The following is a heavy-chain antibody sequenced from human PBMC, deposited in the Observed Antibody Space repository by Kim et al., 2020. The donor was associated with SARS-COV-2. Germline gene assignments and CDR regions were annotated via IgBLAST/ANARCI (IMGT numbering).Heavy chain of an antibody. V-gene: IGHV3-30*04. CDR2: ISYDGSNK. Sequence: GGSLRLSCAASGFTFSSYAMHWVRQAPGKGLEWVAVISYDGSNKYYADSVKGRFTISRDNSKNTLYLQMNSLRAEDTAVYYFARDLVDKDYYYYGMDVWG. J-gene: IGHJ6*01. CDR1: GFTFSSYA. D-gene: IGHD6-6*01. CDR3: ARDLVDKDYYYYGMDV.